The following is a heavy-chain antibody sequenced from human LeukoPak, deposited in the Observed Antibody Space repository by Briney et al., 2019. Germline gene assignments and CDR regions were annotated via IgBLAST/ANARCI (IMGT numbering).Heavy chain of an antibody. Sequence: GGSLRLSRAASGFTFSDYYMDWIRQAPGKGLEWVSYISSSSNYANYADSVKGRFTISRDNAKNSLYLQMDSLRAEDTAVYYCARYTRSDYVVDVWGQGTTVTVSS. V-gene: IGHV3-11*06. CDR2: ISSSSNYA. J-gene: IGHJ6*02. CDR1: GFTFSDYY. CDR3: ARYTRSDYVVDV.